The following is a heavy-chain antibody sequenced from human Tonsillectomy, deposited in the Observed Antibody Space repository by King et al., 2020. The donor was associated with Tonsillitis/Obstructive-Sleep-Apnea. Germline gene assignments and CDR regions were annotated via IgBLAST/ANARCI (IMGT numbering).Heavy chain of an antibody. CDR3: ARAEVDIVVVPAAIEAFDI. Sequence: QLVQSGAEVKKPGSSVKVSCKASGGTFSSYAISWVRQAPGQGLEWMGGIIPIFGTANYAQKFQGRVRITADESPSTAYMELSSLRSEDTAVYYCARAEVDIVVVPAAIEAFDIWGQGTMVTVSS. J-gene: IGHJ3*02. D-gene: IGHD2-2*01. V-gene: IGHV1-69*01. CDR2: IIPIFGTA. CDR1: GGTFSSYA.